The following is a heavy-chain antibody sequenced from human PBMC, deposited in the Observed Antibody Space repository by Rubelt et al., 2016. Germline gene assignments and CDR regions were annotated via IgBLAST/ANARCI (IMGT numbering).Heavy chain of an antibody. V-gene: IGHV4-39*01. CDR2: IYYSGST. CDR1: GGSISSSSYY. D-gene: IGHD6-19*01. J-gene: IGHJ4*02. Sequence: QLQLRESGPGLVKPSETLSLTCTVSGGSISSSSYYWGWIRQPPGKGLEWIGSIYYSGSTYYNPSLKSRVTISVDTSTSQCSLKLSSVTAADTAVYYCARLSSGWYYFDYWGQGTLVTVSS. CDR3: ARLSSGWYYFDY.